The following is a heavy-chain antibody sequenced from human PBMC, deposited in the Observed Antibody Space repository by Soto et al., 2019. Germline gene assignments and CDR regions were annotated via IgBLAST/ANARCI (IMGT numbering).Heavy chain of an antibody. CDR2: TYYRSKWYN. J-gene: IGHJ4*02. Sequence: SQTLSLTCAISGDSVSSNSVAWNWIRQSPSRGLEWLGRTYYRSKWYNDYAVSVKSRITINPDTSKNQFSVQLNSVTPEDTAVYYCARESYYGSGSYSHFDYWGQGTLVTVSS. V-gene: IGHV6-1*01. CDR1: GDSVSSNSVA. D-gene: IGHD3-10*01. CDR3: ARESYYGSGSYSHFDY.